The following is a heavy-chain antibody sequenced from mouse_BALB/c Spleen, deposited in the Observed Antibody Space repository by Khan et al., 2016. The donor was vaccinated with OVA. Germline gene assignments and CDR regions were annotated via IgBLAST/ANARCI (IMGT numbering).Heavy chain of an antibody. CDR3: ARGDGYYVYFDY. CDR2: IYPGSDNA. V-gene: IGHV1-77*01. Sequence: QVQLKQSGPELVKPGASVKMSCKASGYTFTYYVITWVKQRTGQGLEWIGEIYPGSDNAYYNERFKGKATLTEDKSSNTTHMQLSSLPSEDSAVYFCARGDGYYVYFDYWGQGTTLTVSS. CDR1: GYTFTYYV. D-gene: IGHD2-3*01. J-gene: IGHJ2*01.